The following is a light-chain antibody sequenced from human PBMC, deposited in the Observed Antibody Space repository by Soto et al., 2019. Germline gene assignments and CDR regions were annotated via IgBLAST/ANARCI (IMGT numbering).Light chain of an antibody. V-gene: IGLV2-8*01. CDR1: SSDVGGYHY. J-gene: IGLJ1*01. Sequence: QSVLTQPPSASESPGQAGTISCTGTSSDVGGYHYVSWYQHHRGRAPKLLIYEGEKRPPGVPGRCSGSKSGNTASLTGSGLQADEEDDYSCVSYGGSNNYVFGTGTKSPS. CDR2: EGE. CDR3: VSYGGSNNYV.